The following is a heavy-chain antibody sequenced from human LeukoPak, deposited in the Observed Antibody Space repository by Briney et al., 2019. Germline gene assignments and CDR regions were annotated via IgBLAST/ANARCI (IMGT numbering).Heavy chain of an antibody. CDR2: INPSGGST. D-gene: IGHD4-17*01. CDR1: EYTFTSYF. J-gene: IGHJ4*02. Sequence: ASVKVSCKASEYTFTSYFIHWVRQAPGQGLEWMGIINPSGGSTSYAQKFQGRVSVTRDTSTSTVYMQLSSLRSEDTAVYHCARGGVTAVTPPDYWGQGTLVTVSS. V-gene: IGHV1-46*01. CDR3: ARGGVTAVTPPDY.